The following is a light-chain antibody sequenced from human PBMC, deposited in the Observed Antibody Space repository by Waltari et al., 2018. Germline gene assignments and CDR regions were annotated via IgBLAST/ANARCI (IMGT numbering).Light chain of an antibody. V-gene: IGLV1-47*01. J-gene: IGLJ1*01. CDR1: HSNPGSNY. CDR2: RNN. CDR3: ASWDDSHYV. Sequence: QSVLTQPPSASGTPGQRVSISCSGSHSNPGSNYLYWYQQLPGMPPKIPIYRNNQRPSGVPDRFSGSKYGTSASLAISGLRSEDGAVYYCASWDDSHYVFGPGTKVTVL.